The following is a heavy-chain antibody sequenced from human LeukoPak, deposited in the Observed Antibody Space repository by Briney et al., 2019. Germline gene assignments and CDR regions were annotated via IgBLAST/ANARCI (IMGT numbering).Heavy chain of an antibody. D-gene: IGHD3-22*01. CDR2: ISSSSSYT. J-gene: IGHJ4*02. Sequence: GGSLRLSCAASGFTFSSYGMSWVRQAPGKGLEWVSYISSSSSYTNYADSVKGRFTISRDNAKNSLYLQMNSLRAEDTAVYYCARAGNYDSSGPFDYWGQGTLVTVSS. CDR3: ARAGNYDSSGPFDY. V-gene: IGHV3-21*05. CDR1: GFTFSSYG.